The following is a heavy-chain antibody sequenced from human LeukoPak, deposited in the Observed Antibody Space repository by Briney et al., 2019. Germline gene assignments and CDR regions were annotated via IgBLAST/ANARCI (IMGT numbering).Heavy chain of an antibody. Sequence: TLSLTCTVSGGSISSGHYSWSWIRQHPGKGLECIGYIYYSGSTYYNPSLKSRLTISVDTSENQFSLKLSSVTAADTAVYYCARGSYQPLLYFFDYWGQGTLVTVSS. CDR2: IYYSGST. CDR3: ARGSYQPLLYFFDY. CDR1: GGSISSGHYS. V-gene: IGHV4-31*03. J-gene: IGHJ4*02. D-gene: IGHD2-2*01.